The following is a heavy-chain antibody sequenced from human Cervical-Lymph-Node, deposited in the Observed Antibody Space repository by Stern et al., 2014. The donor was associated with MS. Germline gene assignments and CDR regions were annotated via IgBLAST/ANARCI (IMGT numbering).Heavy chain of an antibody. CDR3: ARINIVVVPSTAPNYYYYGMDV. Sequence: QVQLVQSGAEVKKPGSSVKVSCKASGGTFSNHAISWVRQAPGQGLEWMGGIIPIFGEINYAQKCQGRVTITADASTSTGYMELSSLRSEDTAVYYCARINIVVVPSTAPNYYYYGMDVWGQGTTVTVS. D-gene: IGHD2-2*01. CDR1: GGTFSNHA. CDR2: IIPIFGEI. J-gene: IGHJ6*02. V-gene: IGHV1-69*01.